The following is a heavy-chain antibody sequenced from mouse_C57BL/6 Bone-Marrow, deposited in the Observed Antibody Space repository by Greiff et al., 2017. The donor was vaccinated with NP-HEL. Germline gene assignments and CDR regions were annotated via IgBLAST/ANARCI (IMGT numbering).Heavy chain of an antibody. V-gene: IGHV1-55*01. Sequence: QVQLQQPGAELVKPGASVKMSCKASGYTFTSYWITWVKQRPGQGLEWIGDIYPGSGSTNYNEKFKSKATLTVETSSSTAYMQLSSLTSEDSAVYYCARELRLYYAMDYWGHGTSVTVSS. CDR2: IYPGSGST. CDR3: ARELRLYYAMDY. J-gene: IGHJ4*01. D-gene: IGHD3-2*02. CDR1: GYTFTSYW.